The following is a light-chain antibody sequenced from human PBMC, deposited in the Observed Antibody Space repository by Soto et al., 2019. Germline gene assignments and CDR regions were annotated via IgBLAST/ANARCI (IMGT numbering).Light chain of an antibody. J-gene: IGKJ2*02. Sequence: DFQMTQSPSTLSASVGDRVTITCRASQSIRTYLDCYQQKPGKTPKLLIYTASTLESGVPSRFSGSGSGTEFTLTISSLQPDDFATYYCQQYNARPCTFGQGTKLQI. CDR1: QSIRTY. V-gene: IGKV1-5*03. CDR3: QQYNARPCT. CDR2: TAS.